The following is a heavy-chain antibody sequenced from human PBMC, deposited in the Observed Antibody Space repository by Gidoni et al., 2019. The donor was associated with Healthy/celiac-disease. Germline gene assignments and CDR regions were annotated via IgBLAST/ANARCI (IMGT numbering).Heavy chain of an antibody. CDR3: ARSFRIAVAGTIYFDY. CDR1: GGTFSSNA. CDR2: IIPIFGAA. D-gene: IGHD6-19*01. Sequence: QVQLGQSGAEVKKPGSSVKVACKAAGGTFSSNAISWVGQAPGQGLEWMGGIIPIFGAANYAQKFQGRVTITADESTSTAYMELSSLRSEDTAVYYCARSFRIAVAGTIYFDYWGQGTLVTVSS. J-gene: IGHJ4*02. V-gene: IGHV1-69*01.